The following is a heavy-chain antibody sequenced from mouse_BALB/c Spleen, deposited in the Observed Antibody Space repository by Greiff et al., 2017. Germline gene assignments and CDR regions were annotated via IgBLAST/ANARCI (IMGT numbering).Heavy chain of an antibody. V-gene: IGHV1-20*02. Sequence: DVQLQESGPELVKPGASVKISCKASGYSFTGYFMNWVMQSHGKSLEWIGRINPYNGDTFYNQKFKGKATLTVDKSSSTAHMELRSLASEDSAVYYCARSDYYGSTHAMDYWGQGTSVTVSS. D-gene: IGHD1-2*01. CDR3: ARSDYYGSTHAMDY. CDR1: GYSFTGYF. CDR2: INPYNGDT. J-gene: IGHJ4*01.